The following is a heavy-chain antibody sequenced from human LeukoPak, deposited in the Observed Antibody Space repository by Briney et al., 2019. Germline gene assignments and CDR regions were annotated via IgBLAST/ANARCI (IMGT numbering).Heavy chain of an antibody. D-gene: IGHD3-16*02. CDR3: ARAFQSLGGLSLPDY. Sequence: ASVKVSCKASGYTFTNYAMNWVRQAPGQGLEWMGWIHPSTGNPTYAQGFTGRFVFSLDTSVSTTYLQVSSLKAEDTAVYFCARAFQSLGGLSLPDYWGQGTLVTVSS. CDR2: IHPSTGNP. CDR1: GYTFTNYA. V-gene: IGHV7-4-1*02. J-gene: IGHJ4*02.